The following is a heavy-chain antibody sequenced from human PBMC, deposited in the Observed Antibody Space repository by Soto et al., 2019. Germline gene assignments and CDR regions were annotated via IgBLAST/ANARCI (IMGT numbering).Heavy chain of an antibody. V-gene: IGHV4-4*02. Sequence: QLQLRESGPGLVKPSATLSLTCAVSGSSVSSSNWWSWVRQPPGKGLGWIGEVYHSGNSNYNPSLKSRVTLSVDESKNQFSLQLNSVTAADTAVYYCARVARVIAANYFYSLDVWGQGTTVTISS. J-gene: IGHJ6*02. CDR1: GSSVSSSNW. D-gene: IGHD2-15*01. CDR3: ARVARVIAANYFYSLDV. CDR2: VYHSGNS.